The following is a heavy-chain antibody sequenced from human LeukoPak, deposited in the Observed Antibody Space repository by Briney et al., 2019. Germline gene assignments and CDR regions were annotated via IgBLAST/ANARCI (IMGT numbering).Heavy chain of an antibody. CDR3: ARVGGGYYAYNWFDP. Sequence: SETLSLTCAVYGGSFSGYYWSWIRQPPGKGLEWIGEINHSGSTNYNPSLKSRVTISVDTSKNQFSLKLSSVTAADTAVYYCARVGGGYYAYNWFDPWGQGTLVTVSS. V-gene: IGHV4-34*01. CDR1: GGSFSGYY. CDR2: INHSGST. J-gene: IGHJ5*02. D-gene: IGHD1-26*01.